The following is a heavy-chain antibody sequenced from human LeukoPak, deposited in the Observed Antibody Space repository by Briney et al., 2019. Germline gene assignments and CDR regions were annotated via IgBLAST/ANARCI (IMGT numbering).Heavy chain of an antibody. CDR3: AKDVPYYDSSGSDFDY. CDR1: GFTFSSYS. Sequence: SGGSLRLSCAASGFTFSSYSMNWVRQAPGKGLEWVAVISYDGSNKYYADSVKGRFTISRDNSKNTLYLQMNSLRAEDTAVYYCAKDVPYYDSSGSDFDYWGRGTLVTVSS. CDR2: ISYDGSNK. V-gene: IGHV3-30*18. D-gene: IGHD3-22*01. J-gene: IGHJ4*02.